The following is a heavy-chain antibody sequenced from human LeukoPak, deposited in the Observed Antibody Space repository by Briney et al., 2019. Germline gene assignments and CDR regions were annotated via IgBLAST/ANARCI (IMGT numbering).Heavy chain of an antibody. CDR2: IRYDGSNK. CDR1: GLTFSSYG. Sequence: GGSLRLSCAASGLTFSSYGMHWVRQAPGKGLEWVAFIRYDGSNKYYADSVKGRFTISGDNSKNTLYLQMNSLRAEDTAVYYCAKDRSSGWYYFDYWGQGTLVTVSS. J-gene: IGHJ4*02. CDR3: AKDRSSGWYYFDY. D-gene: IGHD6-19*01. V-gene: IGHV3-30*02.